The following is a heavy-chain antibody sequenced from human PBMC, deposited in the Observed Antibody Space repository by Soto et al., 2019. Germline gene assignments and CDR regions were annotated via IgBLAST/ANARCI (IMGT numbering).Heavy chain of an antibody. CDR2: IYYSGST. J-gene: IGHJ5*02. CDR1: GGSISSGGYY. Sequence: PSETLSLTCTVSGGSISSGGYYWSWIRQHPGRGLEWIGYIYYSGSTYYNPSLKSRVTISVDTSKNQFSLKLSSVTAADTAVYYCARLGYCSSTSCYDLYNWFDPWGQGTLVTVSS. V-gene: IGHV4-31*03. CDR3: ARLGYCSSTSCYDLYNWFDP. D-gene: IGHD2-2*01.